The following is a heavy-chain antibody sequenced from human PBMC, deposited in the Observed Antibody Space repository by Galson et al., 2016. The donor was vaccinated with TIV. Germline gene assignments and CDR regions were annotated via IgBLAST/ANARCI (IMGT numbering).Heavy chain of an antibody. CDR1: GGSVHSSSYF. V-gene: IGHV4-39*01. Sequence: LSLTCTVSGGSVHSSSYFWGWIRQPPGKGLEWIGNIFYTERTYYNPSLQSRVTMSVDTSKNQFSLRLSSVTAADTAVYYCARVVVLLELVWYFDLWGHGTLVTVSS. J-gene: IGHJ2*01. CDR2: IFYTERT. CDR3: ARVVVLLELVWYFDL. D-gene: IGHD2-8*01.